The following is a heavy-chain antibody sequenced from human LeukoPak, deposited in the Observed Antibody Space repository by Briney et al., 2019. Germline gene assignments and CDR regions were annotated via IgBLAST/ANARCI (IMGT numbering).Heavy chain of an antibody. CDR2: ISSSSSYI. J-gene: IGHJ4*02. V-gene: IGHV3-21*01. D-gene: IGHD6-13*01. CDR3: ARDIAAAGFDY. Sequence: GGSLRLSCAASGFTFSSYSMDWVRQAPGKGLEWVSSISSSSSYIYYADSVKGRFTISRDNAKNSLYLQMNSLRAEDTAVYYCARDIAAAGFDYWGQRTLVTVSS. CDR1: GFTFSSYS.